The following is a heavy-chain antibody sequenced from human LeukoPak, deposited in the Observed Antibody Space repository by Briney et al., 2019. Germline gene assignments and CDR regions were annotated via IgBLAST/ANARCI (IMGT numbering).Heavy chain of an antibody. Sequence: SETLSLTCTVSGASISSYYWSWIRQPPGKGLEWIGSIYYSGTTNYNPSLKSRVTISIDTSKNQFSLELTSVTAADTAVSYCAKGRASHEYWGQGILVTVSS. J-gene: IGHJ4*02. D-gene: IGHD3-16*01. V-gene: IGHV4-59*01. CDR1: GASISSYY. CDR3: AKGRASHEY. CDR2: IYYSGTT.